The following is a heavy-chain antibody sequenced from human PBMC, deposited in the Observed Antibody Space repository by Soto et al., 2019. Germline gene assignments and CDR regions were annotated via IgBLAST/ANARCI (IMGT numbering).Heavy chain of an antibody. CDR2: IYHTGTT. J-gene: IGHJ6*02. V-gene: IGHV4-30-2*01. D-gene: IGHD3-10*01. Sequence: SETLSLTCAVSGGSITSSGYSWTWIRQPPGKGLEWIGYIYHTGTTYYNPSLKSRLTISLDRSKNHFSLKLTSVTAADTAVYFCARELLMLRGAGGTDVRGQATKVTVSS. CDR3: ARELLMLRGAGGTDV. CDR1: GGSITSSGYS.